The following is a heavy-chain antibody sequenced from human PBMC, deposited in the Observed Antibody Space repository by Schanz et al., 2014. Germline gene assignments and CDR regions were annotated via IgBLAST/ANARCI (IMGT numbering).Heavy chain of an antibody. CDR1: GFTLSNSD. Sequence: EVQLVESGGGLVKPGGSLRLSCAASGFTLSNSDMHWVRQGTGKGLEWVSTIGYLGDTYYPDSVKGRFTVSRDNARNSLYLHMNTLGAEDTAVYYCARDGDRFYHNYYMDVWGKGTTVTVSS. D-gene: IGHD4-17*01. J-gene: IGHJ6*03. CDR3: ARDGDRFYHNYYMDV. CDR2: IGYLGDT. V-gene: IGHV3-13*01.